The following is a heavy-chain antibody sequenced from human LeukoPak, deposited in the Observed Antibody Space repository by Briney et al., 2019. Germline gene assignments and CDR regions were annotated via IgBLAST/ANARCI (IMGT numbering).Heavy chain of an antibody. J-gene: IGHJ4*02. V-gene: IGHV3-30*14. CDR1: GFTFSSYV. CDR2: ISYDGSNK. D-gene: IGHD6-13*01. Sequence: GGSLRLSCAASGFTFSSYVMHWVRQAPGKGLEWVAVISYDGSNKYYADSVKGRFTISRDNSKNTLYLQMNRLRAEDTAVYYCARAGPSSSWHQFDYWGQGTLVTVSS. CDR3: ARAGPSSSWHQFDY.